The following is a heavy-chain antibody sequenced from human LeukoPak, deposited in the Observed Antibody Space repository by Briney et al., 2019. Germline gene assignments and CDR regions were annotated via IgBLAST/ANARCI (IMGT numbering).Heavy chain of an antibody. Sequence: ASVKLSCKASGYTLTSYYMHLVRQAPGQGLEWMGMINPSGGSTSYAQKFQGRFTMTRDMSTSTVYMELSSLRSVDTAVYYCARDSTNRYGSRSYYRFDYWGQGNLVTVSS. CDR3: ARDSTNRYGSRSYYRFDY. D-gene: IGHD3-10*01. J-gene: IGHJ4*02. CDR2: INPSGGST. V-gene: IGHV1-46*01. CDR1: GYTLTSYY.